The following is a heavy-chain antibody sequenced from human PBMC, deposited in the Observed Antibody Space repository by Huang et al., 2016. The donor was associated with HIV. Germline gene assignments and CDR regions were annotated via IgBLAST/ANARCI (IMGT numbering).Heavy chain of an antibody. CDR1: EYTLTELS. CDR2: FDPEIGET. J-gene: IGHJ4*02. CDR3: ATGFDVFFDF. V-gene: IGHV1-24*01. Sequence: QVQLVQSRAEVKKPGASVKVSCKVSEYTLTELSIHWVRQPPGKGLEWMGGFDPEIGETIYAQKFQGRVTMTEDTSTETAFMELIGLRTEDTAVYYCATGFDVFFDFWGQGTLVTVSS. D-gene: IGHD3-9*01.